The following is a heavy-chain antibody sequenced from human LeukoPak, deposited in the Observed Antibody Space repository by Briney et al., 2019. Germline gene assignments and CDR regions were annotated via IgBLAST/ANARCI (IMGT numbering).Heavy chain of an antibody. Sequence: ASVKVSCKASGYTFTGYYMHWVRQAPGQGLEWMGWINPNSGGTNYAQKFQGRVTMTRDTSISTAYMELSRLRSDDTAVYHCARDRPSTVPTDYWGQGTLVTVSS. D-gene: IGHD4-11*01. CDR1: GYTFTGYY. V-gene: IGHV1-2*02. CDR2: INPNSGGT. CDR3: ARDRPSTVPTDY. J-gene: IGHJ4*02.